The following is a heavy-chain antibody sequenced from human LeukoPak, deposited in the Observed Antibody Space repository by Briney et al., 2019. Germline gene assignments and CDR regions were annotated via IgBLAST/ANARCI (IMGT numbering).Heavy chain of an antibody. CDR1: GGSFSGYY. CDR3: ARGYCSSTSCSWFDP. CDR2: INHSGST. J-gene: IGHJ5*02. Sequence: PSETLSLTCAVYGGSFSGYYWSWIRQPPGKGLEWIGEINHSGSTNYNPSLKSRVTISVDTSKNQFSLKLSSVTAADTAVHYCARGYCSSTSCSWFDPWGQGTLVTVSS. V-gene: IGHV4-34*01. D-gene: IGHD2-2*01.